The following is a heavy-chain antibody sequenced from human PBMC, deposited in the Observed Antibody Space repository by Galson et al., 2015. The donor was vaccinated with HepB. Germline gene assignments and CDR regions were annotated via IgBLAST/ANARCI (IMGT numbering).Heavy chain of an antibody. J-gene: IGHJ4*02. V-gene: IGHV1-2*04. CDR3: AREVSRYFDY. CDR2: INPSSGGT. Sequence: QSGAEVKKPGESLRISCKASGYTFTGYYMHWVRQAPGQGLEWMGWINPSSGGTNYAQKFQGWVTMTRDTSISTAYMELSRLRSDDTAVYYCAREVSRYFDYWGQGTLVTVSS. D-gene: IGHD1-14*01. CDR1: GYTFTGYY.